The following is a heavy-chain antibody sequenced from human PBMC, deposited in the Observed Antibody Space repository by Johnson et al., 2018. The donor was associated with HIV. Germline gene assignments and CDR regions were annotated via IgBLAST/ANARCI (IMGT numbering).Heavy chain of an antibody. CDR2: ISYDGSNK. V-gene: IGHV3-30*18. Sequence: QMQLVESGGGVVQPGRSLRLSCAASGFSFSSYDMHWVRQAPGKGLEWVAVISYDGSNKYYADSVKGRFTISRDNSKNTVYLQMNRLRPEDTAVYYCAKIRRAYYEDAFDRWGQGTMVTVSS. D-gene: IGHD3-22*01. J-gene: IGHJ3*02. CDR1: GFSFSSYD. CDR3: AKIRRAYYEDAFDR.